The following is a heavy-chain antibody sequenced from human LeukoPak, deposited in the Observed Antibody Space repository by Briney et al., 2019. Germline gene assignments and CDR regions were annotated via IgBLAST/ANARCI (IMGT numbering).Heavy chain of an antibody. Sequence: PSETLSLTCAVYGESFSGYYWSWIRQPPGKGLEWIGEIHHSGSTNYNPSLKSRVTVSVDTSKKQFSLKLSSVTAADTAVYYCARGDLGNCSSTSCYEGWFDPWGQGTLVTVSS. CDR2: IHHSGST. D-gene: IGHD2-2*01. CDR1: GESFSGYY. CDR3: ARGDLGNCSSTSCYEGWFDP. J-gene: IGHJ5*02. V-gene: IGHV4-34*01.